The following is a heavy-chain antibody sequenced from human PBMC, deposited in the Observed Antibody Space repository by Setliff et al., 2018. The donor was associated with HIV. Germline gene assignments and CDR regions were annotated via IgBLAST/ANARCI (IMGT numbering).Heavy chain of an antibody. CDR2: INPTGGST. V-gene: IGHV1-46*01. CDR1: GYTFTGYY. CDR3: ASAGAWQRNALDI. D-gene: IGHD5-12*01. Sequence: ASVKVSCKASGYTFTGYYMHWVRQAPGQGLEWMGVINPTGGSTRNTQKFQGRAAMTRDTSTSTVYMELSSLRSEDTAVYYCASAGAWQRNALDIWGQGTMVTVSS. J-gene: IGHJ3*02.